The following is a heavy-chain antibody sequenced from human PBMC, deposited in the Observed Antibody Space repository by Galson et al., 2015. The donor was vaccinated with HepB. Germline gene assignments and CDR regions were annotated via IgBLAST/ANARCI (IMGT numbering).Heavy chain of an antibody. CDR1: GYTFTSRG. CDR2: ISAYNGYT. V-gene: IGHV1-18*04. D-gene: IGHD1-1*01. CDR3: AREAGTRYGMDV. Sequence: SVKVSCKASGYTFTSRGINWVRQAPGQGLEWMGWISAYNGYTKYVQKFQGRVTMTTDTSTTTAYMEMRSLRSDDTAVYYCAREAGTRYGMDVWGQGTTVTVSS. J-gene: IGHJ6*02.